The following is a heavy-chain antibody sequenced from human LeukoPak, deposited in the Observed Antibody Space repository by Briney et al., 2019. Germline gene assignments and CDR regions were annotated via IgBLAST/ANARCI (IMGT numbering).Heavy chain of an antibody. CDR3: AKGKFGILTGDDY. V-gene: IGHV3-11*01. Sequence: GGSLRLSCAVSGFTFSDYYMSWIRQAPGKGLEWVSYISSGGSTISHADSVKGRFTISRDNAENSLYLQMNSLRAEDTAVYYCAKGKFGILTGDDYWGQGTLVTVSS. CDR1: GFTFSDYY. D-gene: IGHD3-9*01. CDR2: ISSGGSTI. J-gene: IGHJ4*02.